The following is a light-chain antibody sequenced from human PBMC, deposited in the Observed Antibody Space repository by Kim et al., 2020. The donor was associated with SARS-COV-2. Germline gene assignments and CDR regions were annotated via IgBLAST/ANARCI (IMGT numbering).Light chain of an antibody. Sequence: DIVMTQSPDSLAVSLGERATINCKSSQSVLYSSNNMNYLAWYQQKPGQPPKLLLYWASTRESGVPDRFSGSGSGTDFTLTISSLQAEDVAVYYCQQFHSNPLTFGGGTKLEIK. CDR1: QSVLYSSNNMNY. CDR2: WAS. J-gene: IGKJ4*01. CDR3: QQFHSNPLT. V-gene: IGKV4-1*01.